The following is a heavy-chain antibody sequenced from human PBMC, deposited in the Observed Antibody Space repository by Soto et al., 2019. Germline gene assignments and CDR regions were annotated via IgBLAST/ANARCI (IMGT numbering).Heavy chain of an antibody. Sequence: NPSETLSLTCAISGDSVSSNSAAWNWIRQSPSRGLEWLGRTYYRSKWYNDYAVSVKSRITINPDTSRNQFSLQLNSVTPEDTAVYYCARDGGNVFGSSFLFDIWGQGTMVTVSS. J-gene: IGHJ3*02. V-gene: IGHV6-1*01. CDR3: ARDGGNVFGSSFLFDI. CDR2: TYYRSKWYN. D-gene: IGHD6-13*01. CDR1: GDSVSSNSAA.